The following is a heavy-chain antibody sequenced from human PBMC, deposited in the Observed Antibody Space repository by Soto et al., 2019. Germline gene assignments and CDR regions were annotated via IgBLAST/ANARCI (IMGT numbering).Heavy chain of an antibody. D-gene: IGHD3-3*01. CDR3: ARDLYVFWSGYEIKQEGH. V-gene: IGHV3-23*01. CDR2: ISGSGGST. J-gene: IGHJ4*02. CDR1: GFTFSSYA. Sequence: EVQLLESGGGLVQPGGSLRLSCADSGFTFSSYAISWVRQAPGKGLEWVSAISGSGGSTYYADSVKGRFTISRDNSKNTLYLEMNSLRAEDRAVYYCARDLYVFWSGYEIKQEGHWGQGALVTVSS.